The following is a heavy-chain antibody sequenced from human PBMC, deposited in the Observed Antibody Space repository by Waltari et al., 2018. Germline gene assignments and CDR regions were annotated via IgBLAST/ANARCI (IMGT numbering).Heavy chain of an antibody. J-gene: IGHJ5*02. Sequence: QVQLQESGPGLVKPSETLSLTCAVPGYSISSGYYWGWIRQPPGKGLEWIGSIYHSGSTYYNPSLKSRVTISVDTSKNQFSLKLSSVTAADTAVYYCARSRKLGWFDPWGQGTLVTVSS. V-gene: IGHV4-38-2*01. D-gene: IGHD1-26*01. CDR2: IYHSGST. CDR3: ARSRKLGWFDP. CDR1: GYSISSGYY.